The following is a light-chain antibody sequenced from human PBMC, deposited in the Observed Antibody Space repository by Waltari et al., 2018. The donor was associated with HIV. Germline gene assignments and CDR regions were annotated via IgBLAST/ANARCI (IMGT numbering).Light chain of an antibody. Sequence: QSALTHPPSASGSPGQSVTIPCTGTSSDIGGYNYVTWYQQHPGKAPKPITTEVTKRPSGVPDRFSGSKSGNTASLTVSGLQAEDEAHYYCSSYAPTNNFYVLFGGGTALTVL. CDR1: SSDIGGYNY. J-gene: IGLJ2*01. V-gene: IGLV2-8*01. CDR3: SSYAPTNNFYVL. CDR2: EVT.